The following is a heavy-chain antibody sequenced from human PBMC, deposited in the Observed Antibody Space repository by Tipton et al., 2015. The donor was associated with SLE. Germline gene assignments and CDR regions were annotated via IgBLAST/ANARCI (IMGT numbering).Heavy chain of an antibody. CDR2: IYYSGST. Sequence: TLSLTCTLSGGSLSIGYWSWIRQPPGKGLEWIGYIYYSGSTNQNPSLKSRATISVDTSKNQVSLKLSSVTAADTAVYYCAREPRSGYHDYWGQGTLVTVSS. J-gene: IGHJ4*02. V-gene: IGHV4-59*12. CDR1: GGSLSIGY. CDR3: AREPRSGYHDY. D-gene: IGHD3-3*01.